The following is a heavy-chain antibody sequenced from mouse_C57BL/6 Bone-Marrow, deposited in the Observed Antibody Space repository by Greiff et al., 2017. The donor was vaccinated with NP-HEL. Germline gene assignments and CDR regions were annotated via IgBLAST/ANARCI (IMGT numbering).Heavy chain of an antibody. D-gene: IGHD1-2*01. CDR1: GFTFSSYG. J-gene: IGHJ2*01. CDR2: ISSGGSYT. CDR3: ARHPLLRPVDFDY. V-gene: IGHV5-6*01. Sequence: DVHLVESGGDLVKPGGSLKLSCAASGFTFSSYGMSWVRQTPDKRLEWVATISSGGSYTYYPDSVKGRFTISRDNAKNTLYLQMSSLKSEDTAMYYCARHPLLRPVDFDYWGQGTTLTVSS.